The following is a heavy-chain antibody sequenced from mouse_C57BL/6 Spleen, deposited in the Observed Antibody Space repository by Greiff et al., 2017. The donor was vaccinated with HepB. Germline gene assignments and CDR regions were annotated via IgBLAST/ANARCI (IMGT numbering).Heavy chain of an antibody. Sequence: EVQLQQSGAELVRPGASVKLSCTASGFNIKDDYMHWVKQRPEQGLEWIGWIDPENGDTEYASKFQGKATRTADTSSNTAYLQLSSLTSEDTAVYYCTTGYYFDYWGQGTTLTVSS. CDR3: TTGYYFDY. J-gene: IGHJ2*01. V-gene: IGHV14-4*01. CDR1: GFNIKDDY. CDR2: IDPENGDT.